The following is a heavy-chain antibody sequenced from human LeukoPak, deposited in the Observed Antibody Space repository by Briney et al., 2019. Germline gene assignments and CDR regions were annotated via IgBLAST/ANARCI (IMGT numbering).Heavy chain of an antibody. CDR1: GFTFSGYA. CDR2: ISGSGNRP. V-gene: IGHV3-23*01. D-gene: IGHD4-17*01. CDR3: AKGHNYGDYGIYFDF. Sequence: GGSLRLSCAASGFTFSGYAMSWVRQAPGKGLEWVSVISGSGNRPYYADSVKGRFTISRDNSKNTLYLQMSSLRAEDTAIYYCAKGHNYGDYGIYFDFWGQGTLVTVSS. J-gene: IGHJ4*02.